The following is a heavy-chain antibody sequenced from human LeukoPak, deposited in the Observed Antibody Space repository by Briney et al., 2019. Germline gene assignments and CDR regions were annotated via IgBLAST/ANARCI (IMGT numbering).Heavy chain of an antibody. CDR2: ISWNSGSI. Sequence: PGGSLRLSCAASGFTFSSYSMNWVRQAPGKGLEWVSGISWNSGSIGYADSVKGRFTISRDNAKNSLYLQMNSLRAEDTALYYCAKDMFTMVWGVRSDYWGQGTLVTVSS. CDR1: GFTFSSYS. V-gene: IGHV3-9*01. J-gene: IGHJ4*02. D-gene: IGHD3-10*01. CDR3: AKDMFTMVWGVRSDY.